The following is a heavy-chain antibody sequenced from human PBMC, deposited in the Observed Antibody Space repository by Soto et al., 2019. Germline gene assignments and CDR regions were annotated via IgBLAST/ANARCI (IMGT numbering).Heavy chain of an antibody. CDR1: GGSISSHY. CDR2: IYYSGST. D-gene: IGHD4-17*01. CDR3: ARAFWDGDYWYFDL. V-gene: IGHV4-59*08. J-gene: IGHJ2*01. Sequence: PSETLSLTCIVSGGSISSHYWSWIRQAPGKGLEWIGYIYYSGSTYYNPSLKSRVTISVDTSKNQFSLKLSSVTAADTAVYYCARAFWDGDYWYFDLWGRGTLVTVSS.